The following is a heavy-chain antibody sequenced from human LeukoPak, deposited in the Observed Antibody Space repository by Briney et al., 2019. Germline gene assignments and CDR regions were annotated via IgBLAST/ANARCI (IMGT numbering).Heavy chain of an antibody. CDR2: IIPIFGTA. Sequence: ASVKVSCKASGGTFSSYAISWVRQAPGQGLEWMGGIIPIFGTANYAQTFQGRVTITAGESTSTAYMELSSLRSEDTAVYYCARGRKDYDSSGYILPYWGQGTLVTVSS. CDR3: ARGRKDYDSSGYILPY. J-gene: IGHJ4*02. D-gene: IGHD3-22*01. V-gene: IGHV1-69*13. CDR1: GGTFSSYA.